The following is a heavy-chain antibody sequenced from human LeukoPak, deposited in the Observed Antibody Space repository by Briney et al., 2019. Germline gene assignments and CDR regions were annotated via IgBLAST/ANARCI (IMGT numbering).Heavy chain of an antibody. V-gene: IGHV4-59*01. CDR2: IYYSGST. CDR3: ARVVTYDMLTGYNWFDP. J-gene: IGHJ5*02. D-gene: IGHD3-9*01. CDR1: GGPISSYY. Sequence: PSETLSLTCTVSGGPISSYYWSWIRQPPGKGLEWIGYIYYSGSTNYNPSLKSRVTISVDTSKNQFSLKLSSVTAADTAVYYCARVVTYDMLTGYNWFDPWGQGTLVTVSS.